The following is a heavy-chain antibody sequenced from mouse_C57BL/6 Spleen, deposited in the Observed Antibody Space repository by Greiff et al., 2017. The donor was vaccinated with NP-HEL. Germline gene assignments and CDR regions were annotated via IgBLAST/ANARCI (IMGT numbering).Heavy chain of an antibody. CDR2: IDPSDSYT. CDR1: GYTFTSYW. Sequence: QVQLQQPGAELVMPGASVKLSCKASGYTFTSYWMHWVKQRPGQGLEWIGEIDPSDSYTNYNQKFKGKSTLTVDKSSSTAYMQLSSLTSEDSAVYYCAREGLRRGGRFAYWGQGTLVTVSA. V-gene: IGHV1-69*01. J-gene: IGHJ3*01. D-gene: IGHD2-4*01. CDR3: AREGLRRGGRFAY.